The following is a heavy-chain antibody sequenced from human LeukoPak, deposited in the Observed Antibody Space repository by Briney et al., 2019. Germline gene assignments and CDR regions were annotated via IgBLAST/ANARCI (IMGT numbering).Heavy chain of an antibody. Sequence: SETLSLTCAVYGGSFSTYYWSWIRQPPEKGLEWIGEVTHSGRTNYNPSLRSRVTISVDMSKHQFSLKLISVTAADTAVYYCARGPRIVPANDGYYYMDVWGKGTTVTVSS. CDR2: VTHSGRT. V-gene: IGHV4-34*01. CDR1: GGSFSTYY. CDR3: ARGPRIVPANDGYYYMDV. D-gene: IGHD2-2*01. J-gene: IGHJ6*03.